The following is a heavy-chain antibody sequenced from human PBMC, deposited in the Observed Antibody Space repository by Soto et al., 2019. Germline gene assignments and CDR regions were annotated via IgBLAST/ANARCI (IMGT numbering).Heavy chain of an antibody. CDR1: GYTFTSYG. Sequence: GASVKVSCKASGYTFTSYGISWVRQAPGQRLEWMGWINADNGNTKYSQKFQGRVTITRDTSASTAYMELSSLRSEDTAVYYCACHCGGDCPDYWGQGTLVTVSS. CDR3: ACHCGGDCPDY. CDR2: INADNGNT. V-gene: IGHV1-18*01. J-gene: IGHJ4*02. D-gene: IGHD2-21*02.